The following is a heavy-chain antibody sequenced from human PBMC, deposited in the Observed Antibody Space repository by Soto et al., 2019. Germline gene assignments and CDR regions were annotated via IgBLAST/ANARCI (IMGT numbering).Heavy chain of an antibody. CDR1: GGSISRRTYD. CDR3: ARQVPGALRLGWFDP. Sequence: PSETLSLTCTVSGGSISRRTYDWGWIRQPPGKGLEWMGSIYYSGSTYYRPSLKSRVTISVDTSKNQFSLKLSSVTAADTAVYYCARQVPGALRLGWFDPWGQGTLVTVSS. CDR2: IYYSGST. J-gene: IGHJ5*02. V-gene: IGHV4-39*01.